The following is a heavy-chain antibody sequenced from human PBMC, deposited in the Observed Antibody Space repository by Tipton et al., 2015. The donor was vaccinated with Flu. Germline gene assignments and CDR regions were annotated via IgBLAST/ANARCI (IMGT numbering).Heavy chain of an antibody. J-gene: IGHJ4*02. CDR3: ARSRVPTKPGSSGLGFDY. CDR1: GGSISTYY. D-gene: IGHD6-25*01. CDR2: IHYSGST. V-gene: IGHV4-59*01. Sequence: TLSLTCTVSGGSISTYYWSWIRQPPGKGLEWIGYIHYSGSTYYNPSLKNRVTISVDTSKNQFSLTLSSVTAADTAVYYCARSRVPTKPGSSGLGFDYWGLGTLVTVSS.